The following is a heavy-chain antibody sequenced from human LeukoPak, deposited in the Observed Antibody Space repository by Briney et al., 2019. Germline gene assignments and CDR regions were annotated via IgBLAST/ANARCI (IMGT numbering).Heavy chain of an antibody. Sequence: SGPTLVNPTQTLTLTCTFSGFSLNTHRVGVGWIRQPPGKALEGLALIYWDDDKRYSPSLRTSLTITKDTSKNQVVLTMTNMASVDTGTYFCVRISRSFVVATDWFFDLWGRGTLVTVSS. D-gene: IGHD2-21*02. CDR3: VRISRSFVVATDWFFDL. V-gene: IGHV2-5*04. J-gene: IGHJ2*01. CDR2: IYWDDDK. CDR1: GFSLNTHRVG.